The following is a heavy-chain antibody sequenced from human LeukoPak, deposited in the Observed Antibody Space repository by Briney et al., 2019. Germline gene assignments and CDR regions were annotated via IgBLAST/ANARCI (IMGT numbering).Heavy chain of an antibody. Sequence: SETLSLTCTVSGGSISSYYWSWIRQPPGKGLERIGYIYTSGSTNYNPSLKSRVTISVDTSKNQFSLKLSSVTAADAAVYYCARHIKQAAAGFDYWGQGTLVTVSS. CDR1: GGSISSYY. V-gene: IGHV4-4*09. CDR2: IYTSGST. CDR3: ARHIKQAAAGFDY. J-gene: IGHJ4*02. D-gene: IGHD6-13*01.